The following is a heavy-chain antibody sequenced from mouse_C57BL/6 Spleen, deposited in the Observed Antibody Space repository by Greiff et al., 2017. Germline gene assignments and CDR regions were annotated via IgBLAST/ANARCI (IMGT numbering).Heavy chain of an antibody. CDR3: ARGGGYGSSSWYFDV. D-gene: IGHD1-1*01. J-gene: IGHJ1*03. CDR2: IYPGDGDT. V-gene: IGHV1-80*01. Sequence: QVQLQQSGAELVKPGASVKISCKASGYAFSSYWMNWVKQRPGKGLEWIGQIYPGDGDTNYNEKFKGKATLTADKSSSTAYMQLSSLTSEDSAVYFCARGGGYGSSSWYFDVWGTGTTVTVSS. CDR1: GYAFSSYW.